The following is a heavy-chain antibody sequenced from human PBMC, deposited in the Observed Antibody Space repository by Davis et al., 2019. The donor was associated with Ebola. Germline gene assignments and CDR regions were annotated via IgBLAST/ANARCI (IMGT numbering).Heavy chain of an antibody. CDR2: INPSGGST. V-gene: IGHV1-46*01. Sequence: ASVKVSCKASGYTFTGYYMHWVRQAPGQGLEWMGWINPSGGSTSYAQKFQGRVTMTRDTSTSTVYMELSSLRSEDTAVYYCARAGATDGMDVWGQGTTVTVSS. CDR3: ARAGATDGMDV. CDR1: GYTFTGYY. J-gene: IGHJ6*02. D-gene: IGHD5-12*01.